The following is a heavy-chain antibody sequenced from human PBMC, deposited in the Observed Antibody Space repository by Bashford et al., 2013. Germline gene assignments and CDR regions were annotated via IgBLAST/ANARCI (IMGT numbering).Heavy chain of an antibody. J-gene: IGHJ4*02. CDR3: ARGNNGGYHNIDY. CDR2: IFYSGNT. Sequence: SETLSLTCTVSGGSISGYYWSWIRQPPGKGLEWIGYIFYSGNTNYNPSLMSRLTISVDTSKNQFSLRLRSVTAADTAVYYCARGNNGGYHNIDYVGPGNPGHRLL. CDR1: GGSISGYY. V-gene: IGHV4-59*01. D-gene: IGHD3-22*01.